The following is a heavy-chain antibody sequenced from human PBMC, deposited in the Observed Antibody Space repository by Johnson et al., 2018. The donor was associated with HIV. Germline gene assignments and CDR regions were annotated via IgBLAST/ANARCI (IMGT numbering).Heavy chain of an antibody. V-gene: IGHV3-20*04. CDR2: INWNGGST. Sequence: VQLVESGGGVVRPGGSLRLSCAASGFTFDDYGMSWVRQAPGKGLEWVSGINWNGGSTGYADSVKGRFTISRDNSKNTLYLQMNSLRAEDTAVYYCARDLAVESYQLLFVFSYAFDIWGQGTMVTVSS. J-gene: IGHJ3*02. CDR1: GFTFDDYG. CDR3: ARDLAVESYQLLFVFSYAFDI. D-gene: IGHD2-2*01.